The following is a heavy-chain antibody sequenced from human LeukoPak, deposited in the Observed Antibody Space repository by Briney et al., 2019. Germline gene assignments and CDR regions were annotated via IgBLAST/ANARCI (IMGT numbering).Heavy chain of an antibody. Sequence: PSETLSLTCTVSGGSISISTYYWGWIRQPPGKGLEWIGSIYYSGSTSYNPSLKSRVTMSVDTSKNQFSLKLDSVAAADTAVYYCARNASHSGTSYFDYWGLGTLVTVSS. CDR1: GGSISISTYY. CDR3: ARNASHSGTSYFDY. V-gene: IGHV4-39*01. CDR2: IYYSGST. D-gene: IGHD1-26*01. J-gene: IGHJ4*02.